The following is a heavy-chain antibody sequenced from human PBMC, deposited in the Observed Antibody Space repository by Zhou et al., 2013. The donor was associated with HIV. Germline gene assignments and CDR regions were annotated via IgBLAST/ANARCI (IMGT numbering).Heavy chain of an antibody. CDR3: ARGSNYYDNSGYKY. V-gene: IGHV1-69*05. CDR2: IIPVFGAP. CDR1: GGSISIYA. Sequence: QVQLVQSGAEVKKPGSTVKVSCKASGGSISIYAISWVRQAPGQGLEWMGGIIPVFGAPNYAQKFQGRVTITTDESTSTAYMELSSLRSEDTAVYYCARGSNYYDNSGYKYWGQGTLVTVSS. J-gene: IGHJ4*02. D-gene: IGHD3-22*01.